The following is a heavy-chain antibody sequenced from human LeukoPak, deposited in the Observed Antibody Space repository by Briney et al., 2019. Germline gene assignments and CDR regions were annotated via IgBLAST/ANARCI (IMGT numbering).Heavy chain of an antibody. CDR3: AEVLYYYGSGSYFDY. D-gene: IGHD3-10*01. CDR2: INPSGGST. Sequence: ASVKVSCKASGYTFTSYYMHWVRQAPGQGLEWMGIINPSGGSTSYAQKFQGRVTMTRDTSTSTVYMELSSLRSEDTAVYYRAEVLYYYGSGSYFDYWGQGTLVTVSS. J-gene: IGHJ4*02. CDR1: GYTFTSYY. V-gene: IGHV1-46*01.